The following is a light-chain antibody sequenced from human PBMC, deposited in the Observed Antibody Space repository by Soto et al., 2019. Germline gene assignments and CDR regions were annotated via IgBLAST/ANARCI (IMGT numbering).Light chain of an antibody. J-gene: IGKJ1*01. CDR2: GVS. CDR1: QSISNN. CDR3: QQYGSSPT. V-gene: IGKV3-15*01. Sequence: IVMTQSPATLSVSPGESATLSCRASQSISNNLAWYQHKPGQAPRLLIYGVSTRATGIPARFSGSGSGTEFTLTISRLEPEDFAVYFCQQYGSSPTFGQGTKVEIK.